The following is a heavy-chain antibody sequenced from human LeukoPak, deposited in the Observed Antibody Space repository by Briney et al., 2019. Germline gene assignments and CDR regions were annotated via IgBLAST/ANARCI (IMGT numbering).Heavy chain of an antibody. V-gene: IGHV5-51*01. CDR3: ARPIAVAGVYYFDS. CDR2: IYPGDSDT. J-gene: IGHJ4*02. Sequence: GESLRISCKGSGYSFTSYWIGWVRQMPGKGLEWVGIIYPGDSDTRYSPSFQGRVTVSVDKSISTAYLQWSSLKASDTAMYYCARPIAVAGVYYFDSWGQGTLVTVSS. CDR1: GYSFTSYW. D-gene: IGHD6-19*01.